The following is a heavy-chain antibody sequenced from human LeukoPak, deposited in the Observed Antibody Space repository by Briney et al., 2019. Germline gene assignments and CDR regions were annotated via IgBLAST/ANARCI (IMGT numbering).Heavy chain of an antibody. D-gene: IGHD2-15*01. CDR2: ISFDGHKK. V-gene: IGHV3-30*18. Sequence: GGTLRLSCAASGFTFSRYGMHWVRQAPGRGREWGAVISFDGHKKYYADSVQGRFTISRDNSKNTLYLQMNSLRPEDAAVYYCAKDNTGYCSGGSCYSFGAWGPGTLVTVSS. CDR1: GFTFSRYG. J-gene: IGHJ5*02. CDR3: AKDNTGYCSGGSCYSFGA.